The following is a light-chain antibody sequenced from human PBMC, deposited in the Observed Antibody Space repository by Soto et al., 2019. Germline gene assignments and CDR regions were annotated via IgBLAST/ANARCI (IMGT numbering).Light chain of an antibody. CDR2: WAS. V-gene: IGKV4-1*01. J-gene: IGKJ1*01. CDR3: QQYYSPST. CDR1: QSVLYSSNNKNY. Sequence: DIVMTQSPDSLAVSLGERATINCKSSQSVLYSSNNKNYLAWYQQKPGQRPKLLFYWASTRESGVPDRFRGSGSGTDFTLTISNRQAEDVAVYYCQQYYSPSTFGQGTKVEIK.